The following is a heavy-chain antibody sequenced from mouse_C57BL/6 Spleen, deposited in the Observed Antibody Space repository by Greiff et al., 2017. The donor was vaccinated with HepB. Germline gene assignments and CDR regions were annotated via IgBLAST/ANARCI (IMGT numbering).Heavy chain of an antibody. CDR2: IDPYNSYT. V-gene: IGHV1-50*01. J-gene: IGHJ4*01. CDR1: GYTFTSYC. Sequence: VQLQQSGAELVKPGASVKLSCKASGYTFTSYCMQWVKQRPGKGLEWIGEIDPYNSYTNYNQKFKGKATLTVDTSSSTAYMQLSILTSEDSAVYYCARGGGYAMDYWGQGTSVTVSA. CDR3: ARGGGYAMDY. D-gene: IGHD1-1*02.